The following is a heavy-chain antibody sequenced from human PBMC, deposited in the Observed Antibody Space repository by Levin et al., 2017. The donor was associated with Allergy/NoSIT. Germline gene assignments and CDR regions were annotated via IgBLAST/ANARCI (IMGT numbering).Heavy chain of an antibody. V-gene: IGHV3-23*01. CDR1: GFTFSTFG. CDR3: VKFGAFDG. J-gene: IGHJ3*01. D-gene: IGHD3-10*01. Sequence: GGSLRLSCVASGFTFSTFGMTWVRQAPGKGLEWVSAITGSDDRTFYADSLEGRFTISRDNLKNTLYLQMNSLSAEDTAVSECVKFGAFDGWGRGIMVTVSS. CDR2: ITGSDDRT.